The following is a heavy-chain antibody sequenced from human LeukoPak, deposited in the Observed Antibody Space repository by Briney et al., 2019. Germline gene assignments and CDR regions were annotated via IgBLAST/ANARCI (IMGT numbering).Heavy chain of an antibody. D-gene: IGHD5-18*01. J-gene: IGHJ6*02. CDR3: TLSYGRGFNYYYGMDV. V-gene: IGHV3-9*01. Sequence: GRSLRLSCAASGFTFSSYAMHWVRQAPGKGLEWVSGISWNSGSIGYADSVKGRFTISRDNAKNSLYLQMNSLRAEDTAVYYCTLSYGRGFNYYYGMDVWGQGTTVTVSS. CDR1: GFTFSSYA. CDR2: ISWNSGSI.